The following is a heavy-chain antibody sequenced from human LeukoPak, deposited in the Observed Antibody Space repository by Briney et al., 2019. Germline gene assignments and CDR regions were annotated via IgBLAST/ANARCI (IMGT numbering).Heavy chain of an antibody. Sequence: QSGGSLRLSCTASGFIFGDYGLSWVRQAPGKGLEWVGFIRSKADGGTTEYAASVKGRFTISRDDSKSIAYLQMNSLQTEDTAVFYCSRVLTSGTRRFDPWGQGTLVTVSS. CDR1: GFIFGDYG. CDR3: SRVLTSGTRRFDP. V-gene: IGHV3-49*04. J-gene: IGHJ5*02. CDR2: IRSKADGGTT. D-gene: IGHD1-1*01.